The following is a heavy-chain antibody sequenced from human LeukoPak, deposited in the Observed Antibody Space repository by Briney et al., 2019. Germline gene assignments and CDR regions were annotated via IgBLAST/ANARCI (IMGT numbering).Heavy chain of an antibody. D-gene: IGHD6-25*01. CDR3: ARDAHSGDG. Sequence: PGGSLRLSCAASGFTFSSYYMGWVRQAPGKGLEWVSSISSNGAYIYYAESVKGRFTISRDNAKSLLFLQMDSLRAEDTAVYYCARDAHSGDGWGQGTLVTVSS. J-gene: IGHJ4*02. CDR2: ISSNGAYI. CDR1: GFTFSSYY. V-gene: IGHV3-21*06.